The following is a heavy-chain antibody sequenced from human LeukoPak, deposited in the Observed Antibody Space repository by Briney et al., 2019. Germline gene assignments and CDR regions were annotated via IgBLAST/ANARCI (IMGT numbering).Heavy chain of an antibody. Sequence: GGSLRLSCAASGFTVSSNYMSWVRQAPGKGLEWVSVIYSGGSTYYADSVKGRFTVSRDNSKNTLYLQMNSLRAEDTAVYYCAREMATTPYYYYGMDVWGQGTTVTVSS. J-gene: IGHJ6*02. CDR1: GFTVSSNY. D-gene: IGHD5-24*01. V-gene: IGHV3-66*02. CDR3: AREMATTPYYYYGMDV. CDR2: IYSGGST.